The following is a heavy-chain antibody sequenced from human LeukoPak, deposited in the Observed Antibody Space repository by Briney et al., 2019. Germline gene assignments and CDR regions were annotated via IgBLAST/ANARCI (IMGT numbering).Heavy chain of an antibody. CDR1: GFTFSRFW. D-gene: IGHD6-6*01. Sequence: PGGSLILSCAASGFTFSRFWMSWVRQAPGKGLEWVANMKEDGSDKYYVDSVKGRFTISRDNAQNSLYLQMNSLRAEDTAVYYCAAQFSSSSRYWYFDLWGRGTQVTVTS. J-gene: IGHJ2*01. CDR3: AAQFSSSSRYWYFDL. V-gene: IGHV3-7*03. CDR2: MKEDGSDK.